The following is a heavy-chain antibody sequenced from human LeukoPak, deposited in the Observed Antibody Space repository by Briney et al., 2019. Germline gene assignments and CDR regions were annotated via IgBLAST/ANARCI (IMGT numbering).Heavy chain of an antibody. CDR3: ARGIAVAGSKRGYFDY. D-gene: IGHD6-19*01. Sequence: SQTLSLTCAVSGGSISSGGYSWSWIRQPPGKGLKWIGYIYHSGSTYYNPSLKSRVTISVDRSKNQFSLKLSSVTAADTAVYYCARGIAVAGSKRGYFDYWGQGTLVTVSS. V-gene: IGHV4-30-2*01. CDR2: IYHSGST. CDR1: GGSISSGGYS. J-gene: IGHJ4*02.